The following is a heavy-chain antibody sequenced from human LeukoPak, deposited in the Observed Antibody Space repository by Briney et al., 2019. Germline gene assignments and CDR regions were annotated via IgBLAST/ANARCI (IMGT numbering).Heavy chain of an antibody. CDR3: ARVPDSSGWYGYFQH. J-gene: IGHJ1*01. CDR2: TYYKSKWYN. CDR1: GDSVSSNSAA. D-gene: IGHD6-19*01. V-gene: IGHV6-1*01. Sequence: SQTLSLTCAISGDSVSSNSAAWNWIRQSPSRGLGWLGRTYYKSKWYNDYAVSVKSRITINPDTSKNQFSLQLNSVTPEDTAVYYCARVPDSSGWYGYFQHWGQGTLVTVSS.